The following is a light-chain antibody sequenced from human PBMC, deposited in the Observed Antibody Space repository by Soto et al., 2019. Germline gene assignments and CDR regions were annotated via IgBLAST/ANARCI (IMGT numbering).Light chain of an antibody. Sequence: EIVLTQSTATLSLSPGERAILSCRASQSVSNFLAWYQQKPGQAPRLLIFDVSTRATGVPPRFIGSGSGTDITVTIIGLEPEDFAIYYCQQRSSGPRTFGGGTKVEIK. CDR3: QQRSSGPRT. J-gene: IGKJ4*01. CDR1: QSVSNF. V-gene: IGKV3-11*01. CDR2: DVS.